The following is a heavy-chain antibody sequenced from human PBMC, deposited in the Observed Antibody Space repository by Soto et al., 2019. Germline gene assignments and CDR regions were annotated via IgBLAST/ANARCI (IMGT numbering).Heavy chain of an antibody. CDR2: ISGSGGST. CDR3: AKDQSTDCSGGSCYSTFDY. CDR1: GFTFSSYA. V-gene: IGHV3-23*01. Sequence: PGGSLRLSCAASGFTFSSYAMSWVRQAPGKGLEWVSAISGSGGSTYYADSVKGRFTISRDNSKNTLYPQMNSLRAEDTAVYYCAKDQSTDCSGGSCYSTFDYWGQGTLVTVSS. D-gene: IGHD2-15*01. J-gene: IGHJ4*02.